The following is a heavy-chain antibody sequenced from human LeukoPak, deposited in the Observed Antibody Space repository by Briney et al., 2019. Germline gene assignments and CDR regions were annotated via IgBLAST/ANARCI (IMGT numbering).Heavy chain of an antibody. J-gene: IGHJ3*02. Sequence: PSETLSLTCTVSGGSISTYYWSWIRQPPGKGLEWIGYIYYSGITYYNPSLKSRVTISVDTSKNQFSLKLSSVTAADTAVYYCARGVTAIWGAFDIWGQGIMVTVSS. D-gene: IGHD2-21*02. CDR2: IYYSGIT. V-gene: IGHV4-59*08. CDR1: GGSISTYY. CDR3: ARGVTAIWGAFDI.